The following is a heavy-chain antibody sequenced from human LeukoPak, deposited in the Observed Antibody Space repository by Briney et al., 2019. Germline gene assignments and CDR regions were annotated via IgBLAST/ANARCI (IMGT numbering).Heavy chain of an antibody. D-gene: IGHD6-13*01. CDR2: IIPIFGTA. V-gene: IGHV1-69*05. CDR3: ARILRAAAVGYFDY. J-gene: IGHJ4*02. CDR1: GGTFSSYA. Sequence: ASVKVSCKASGGTFSSYAISWVRQAPGQGLEWMGGIIPIFGTANYAQKFQGRVTITTDESTSTAYMELSSLRSEDTAVYYCARILRAAAVGYFDYWGQGTLVTVSS.